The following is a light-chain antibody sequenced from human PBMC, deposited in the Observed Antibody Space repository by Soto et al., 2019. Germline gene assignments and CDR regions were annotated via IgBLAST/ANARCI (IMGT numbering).Light chain of an antibody. J-gene: IGKJ2*01. CDR1: QSVSSY. CDR2: DTS. Sequence: IVLTQSLGTLSLSPRERATLSCMASQSVSSYLAWYQQKPGQAPRLLIYDTSNRATGIPARFSGSGSGTEFTLTISSLQSEDFAVYYCQQYNNGPPFTFGQGT. V-gene: IGKV3-15*01. CDR3: QQYNNGPPFT.